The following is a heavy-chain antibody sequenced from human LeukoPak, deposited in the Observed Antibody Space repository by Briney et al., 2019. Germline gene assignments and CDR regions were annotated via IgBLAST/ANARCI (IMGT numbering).Heavy chain of an antibody. J-gene: IGHJ6*03. CDR3: ARYLKPYYYYYYMDV. Sequence: ASVKVSCKASGYTPTGYYMHWVRQAPGQGLEWMGWINPNSGGTNYAQKFQGRVTMTRDTSISTAYMELSRLRSDDPAVYYCARYLKPYYYYYYMDVWGKGSTVTVPS. CDR2: INPNSGGT. CDR1: GYTPTGYY. V-gene: IGHV1-2*02.